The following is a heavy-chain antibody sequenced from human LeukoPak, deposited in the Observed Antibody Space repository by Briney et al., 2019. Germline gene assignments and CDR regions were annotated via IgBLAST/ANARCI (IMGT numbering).Heavy chain of an antibody. CDR1: GGSISSYY. J-gene: IGHJ2*01. Sequence: SETLSLTCTVSGGSISSYYWSWIRQPAGKGLEWIGRIYTSGSTNYNPSLKSRVTVSVDTSKNQFSLKLSSVTAADTAVYYCARDSYYYGSGSYYPTDWYFDLWGRGTLVTVSS. CDR2: IYTSGST. V-gene: IGHV4-4*07. D-gene: IGHD3-10*01. CDR3: ARDSYYYGSGSYYPTDWYFDL.